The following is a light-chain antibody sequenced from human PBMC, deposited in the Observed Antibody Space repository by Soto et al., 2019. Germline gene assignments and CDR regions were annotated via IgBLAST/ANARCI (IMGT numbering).Light chain of an antibody. CDR2: WAS. J-gene: IGKJ4*01. V-gene: IGKV4-1*01. Sequence: DIVMTQSPDSLAVSLGERATINCKSSQSVLYSSNNKNYLAWYQQKPGQPPKLLIYWASTRESGVPDRFSGSGSGRDFTLTISGLQAEDVAVYYCQEYYTTPLTFGGGTKVEIK. CDR3: QEYYTTPLT. CDR1: QSVLYSSNNKNY.